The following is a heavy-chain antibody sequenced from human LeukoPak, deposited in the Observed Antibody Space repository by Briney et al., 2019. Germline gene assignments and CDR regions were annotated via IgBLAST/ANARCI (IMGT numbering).Heavy chain of an antibody. CDR1: GGSISSYY. V-gene: IGHV4-59*13. Sequence: SETLSLTCTVSGGSISSYYWSWIRQPPGKVLGWIGYIYYSGSTNYNPSLKSRVTISVDTSKNQFSLKLSSVTAADTAVYYCASLGFPYDYYYMDVWGKGTTVTVSS. CDR2: IYYSGST. CDR3: ASLGFPYDYYYMDV. J-gene: IGHJ6*03.